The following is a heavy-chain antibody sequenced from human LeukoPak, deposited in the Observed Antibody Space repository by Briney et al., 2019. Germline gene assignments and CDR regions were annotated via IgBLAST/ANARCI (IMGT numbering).Heavy chain of an antibody. Sequence: GGSLRLSCAASGFTFSSYGMHWVRQAPGKGLEWVAFIRYDGSNKYYADSVKGRFTISRDNSKNTLYLQMNSLRAEDTAVYYCAPFQYSSRTFDYWGQGTLATVSS. CDR1: GFTFSSYG. CDR2: IRYDGSNK. V-gene: IGHV3-30*02. CDR3: APFQYSSRTFDY. J-gene: IGHJ4*02. D-gene: IGHD6-13*01.